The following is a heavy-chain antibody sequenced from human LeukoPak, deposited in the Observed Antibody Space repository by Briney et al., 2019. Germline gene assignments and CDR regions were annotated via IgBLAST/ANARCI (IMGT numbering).Heavy chain of an antibody. CDR2: ISTSGAST. D-gene: IGHD5-18*01. CDR1: GFTFSSFE. CDR3: ARERGYNYGYSGYYDQ. J-gene: IGHJ4*02. V-gene: IGHV3-48*03. Sequence: GGSLRLSCAASGFTFSSFEMNWVRQAPGQGLEWISYISTSGASTYYADSVKGRFTVSRDNAKNSMFLRMDTLRAEDTAVYYCARERGYNYGYSGYYDQWGQGILVTVSS.